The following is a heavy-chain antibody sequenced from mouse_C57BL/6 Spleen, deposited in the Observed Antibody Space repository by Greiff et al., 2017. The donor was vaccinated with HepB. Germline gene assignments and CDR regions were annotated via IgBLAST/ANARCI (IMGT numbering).Heavy chain of an antibody. CDR2: IDPENGDT. J-gene: IGHJ1*03. CDR1: GFNIKDDY. CDR3: TTNYDVRYFDV. Sequence: EVKLMESGAELVRPGASVKLSCTASGFNIKDDYMHWVKQRPEQGLEWIGWIDPENGDTEYASKFQGKATITADTSSNTAYLQLSSLTSEDTAVYYCTTNYDVRYFDVWGTGTTVTVSS. D-gene: IGHD2-4*01. V-gene: IGHV14-4*01.